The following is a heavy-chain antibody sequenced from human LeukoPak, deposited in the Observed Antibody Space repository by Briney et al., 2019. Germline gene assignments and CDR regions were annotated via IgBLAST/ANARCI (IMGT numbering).Heavy chain of an antibody. V-gene: IGHV3-21*01. J-gene: IGHJ4*02. CDR3: ARDVIGGDTLDS. D-gene: IGHD2-21*02. CDR1: GFTFSSYS. CDR2: ISSSSSYI. Sequence: GGSLRLSCAASGFTFSSYSMNWVRQAPGKGLEWVSSISSSSSYIYYADSVMGRFTISRDNARNSLYLQMNSLRAEDTAVYYCARDVIGGDTLDSWGQGTLVTVSS.